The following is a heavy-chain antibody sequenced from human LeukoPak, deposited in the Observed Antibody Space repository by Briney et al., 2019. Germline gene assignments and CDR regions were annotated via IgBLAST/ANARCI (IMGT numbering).Heavy chain of an antibody. D-gene: IGHD3-3*01. CDR3: ARDHYNFWSGYLDY. V-gene: IGHV3-64*01. Sequence: GGSLRLSCAASGFTFSNYAMHWVRQAPGKGLEYVSAISTNGGSTYYANSVKGRFTISRDNSKNTLYLQMGSLRAEDMAVYYCARDHYNFWSGYLDYWGQGTLATVSS. CDR2: ISTNGGST. J-gene: IGHJ4*02. CDR1: GFTFSNYA.